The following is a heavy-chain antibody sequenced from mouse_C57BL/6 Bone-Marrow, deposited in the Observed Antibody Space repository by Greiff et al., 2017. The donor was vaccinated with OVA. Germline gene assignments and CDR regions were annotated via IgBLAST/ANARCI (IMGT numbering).Heavy chain of an antibody. V-gene: IGHV1-76*01. CDR2: IYPGSGNT. Sequence: QVQLQQSGAELVRPGASVKLSCKASGYTFTDYYINWVKQRPGQGLEWIARIYPGSGNTYYNEKFKGKATLTAEKSSSTAYMQLSSLTSEDSAVYFCARWGVRGYFDVWGTGTTVTVSS. CDR3: ARWGVRGYFDV. J-gene: IGHJ1*03. CDR1: GYTFTDYY. D-gene: IGHD2-14*01.